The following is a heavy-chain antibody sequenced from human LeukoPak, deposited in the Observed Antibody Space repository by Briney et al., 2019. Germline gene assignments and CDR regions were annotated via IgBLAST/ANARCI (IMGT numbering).Heavy chain of an antibody. Sequence: PSETLSLTCSASGVSMTNDRWTWIRQAPGKGLEWVGYMSDSGQTNYNPSLRSRATVSVDTSKSQCSLRLTSVTSADTAVYYCARITGYFDSGGSYYWGFFDYWGQGSLVTVSS. J-gene: IGHJ4*02. CDR2: MSDSGQT. CDR3: ARITGYFDSGGSYYWGFFDY. CDR1: GVSMTNDR. D-gene: IGHD3-22*01. V-gene: IGHV4-59*01.